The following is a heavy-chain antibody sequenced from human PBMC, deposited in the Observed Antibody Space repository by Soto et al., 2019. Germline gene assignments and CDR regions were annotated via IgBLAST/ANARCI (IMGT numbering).Heavy chain of an antibody. J-gene: IGHJ4*02. V-gene: IGHV1-46*01. CDR1: GYTFTSYY. CDR2: INPSGGST. Sequence: ASVKVSCKASGYTFTSYYMHWVRQAPGQGLEWMGIINPSGGSTSYAQKFQGRVTMTRDTSTSTVYMELSSLRSEDTAVYYCARQNYDFWSGYSNYFDVWGQGTPVTVSS. D-gene: IGHD3-3*01. CDR3: ARQNYDFWSGYSNYFDV.